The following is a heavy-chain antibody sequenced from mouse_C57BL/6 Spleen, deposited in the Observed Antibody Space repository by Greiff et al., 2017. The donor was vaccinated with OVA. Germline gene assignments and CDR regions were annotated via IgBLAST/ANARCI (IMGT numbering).Heavy chain of an antibody. D-gene: IGHD2-4*01. J-gene: IGHJ3*01. CDR2: ISSGGSYS. V-gene: IGHV5-6*01. CDR3: ARHGDYPRFAD. CDR1: GFTFSSYG. Sequence: EVHLVESGGDLVKPGGSLKLSCAASGFTFSSYGMSWVRQTPDKRLEWVATISSGGSYSSYPDSVTGRFPISRDNDKNALYVQVSSLKSEDTAMYYCARHGDYPRFADWGKGTLGTVSA.